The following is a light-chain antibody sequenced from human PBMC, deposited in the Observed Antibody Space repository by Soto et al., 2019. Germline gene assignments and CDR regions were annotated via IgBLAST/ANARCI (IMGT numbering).Light chain of an antibody. Sequence: QSVLTQPPSASGTPGQRVTISCSGSSSNIGGNAVNWYQQLPGTTPKLLIYSNNQPPSGVPDRFSGYKSGTSASLAISGLQSEDEADYYCAAWDDSLSGYVFGTGTKLTVL. V-gene: IGLV1-44*01. CDR2: SNN. CDR3: AAWDDSLSGYV. J-gene: IGLJ1*01. CDR1: SSNIGGNA.